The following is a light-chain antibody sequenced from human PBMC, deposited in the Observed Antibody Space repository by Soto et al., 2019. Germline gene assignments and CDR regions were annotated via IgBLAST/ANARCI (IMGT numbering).Light chain of an antibody. CDR1: SSDVGGYNY. J-gene: IGLJ2*01. Sequence: QSALTQPASVSGSPGQSITISCTGTSSDVGGYNYVSWYQHHPGKAPKLMIYEVSNRPSGVSSRFSGSKSGNTASLTISGLQAEDEADYHCSSFTSSSTDVVFGGGTQLTVL. CDR2: EVS. CDR3: SSFTSSSTDVV. V-gene: IGLV2-14*01.